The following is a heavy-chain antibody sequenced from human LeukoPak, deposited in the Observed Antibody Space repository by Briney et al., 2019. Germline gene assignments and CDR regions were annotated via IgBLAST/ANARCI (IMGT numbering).Heavy chain of an antibody. CDR3: ARAMASLRFLEWLAYFDY. J-gene: IGHJ4*02. CDR2: IYYSGST. CDR1: GGSISSGGYY. Sequence: SETLSLTCSVSGGSISSGGYYWSWIRQHPGKGLEWIGYIYYSGSTYYNPSLKSRVTISVDTSKNQFSLKLNSVTAADTAVYYCARAMASLRFLEWLAYFDYWGQGTLVTVSS. V-gene: IGHV4-31*03. D-gene: IGHD3-3*01.